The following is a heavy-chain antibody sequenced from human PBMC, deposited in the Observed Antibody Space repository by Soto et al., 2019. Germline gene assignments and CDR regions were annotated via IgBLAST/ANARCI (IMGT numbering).Heavy chain of an antibody. V-gene: IGHV3-23*01. J-gene: IGHJ1*01. CDR2: ISGSGDST. CDR3: AKGVPGIAVAGTGYFQH. D-gene: IGHD6-19*01. CDR1: GVTFSSYA. Sequence: AGSLRLSCAASGVTFSSYAMSWVRQAPGKGLEWVSGISGSGDSTYYADSVKGRFTISRDNSKNTLYLQINSLRAEDTALYYCAKGVPGIAVAGTGYFQHWGQGTLVTVSS.